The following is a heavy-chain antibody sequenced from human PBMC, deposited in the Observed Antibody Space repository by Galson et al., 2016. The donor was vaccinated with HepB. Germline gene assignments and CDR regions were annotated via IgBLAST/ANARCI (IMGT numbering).Heavy chain of an antibody. Sequence: SETLSLTCTVSGGSVSSASHYWSWVRQPTGKGLEWIGYISDSESTNYNPSLKGRVTISLDRSKYPFSLRLNSVIAANTSVYYCAKDEGVYNGMDFWGQGTTVTVS. CDR3: AKDEGVYNGMDF. CDR2: ISDSEST. J-gene: IGHJ6*02. CDR1: GGSVSSASHY. V-gene: IGHV4-61*01. D-gene: IGHD2-2*02.